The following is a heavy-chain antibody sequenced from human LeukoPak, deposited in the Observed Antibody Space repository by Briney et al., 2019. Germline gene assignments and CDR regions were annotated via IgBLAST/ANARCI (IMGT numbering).Heavy chain of an antibody. V-gene: IGHV1-18*01. CDR1: SYTFTSYG. CDR3: ARRFPQQLVPHYYYYYYMDV. D-gene: IGHD6-13*01. Sequence: AASVKVSCKASSYTFTSYGISWVRQAPGQGLEWMGWISAYNGNTNYAQKLQGRVTMTTDTSTSTAYMEPRSLRSDDTAVYYCARRFPQQLVPHYYYYYYMDVWGQGTLVTVSS. CDR2: ISAYNGNT. J-gene: IGHJ6*03.